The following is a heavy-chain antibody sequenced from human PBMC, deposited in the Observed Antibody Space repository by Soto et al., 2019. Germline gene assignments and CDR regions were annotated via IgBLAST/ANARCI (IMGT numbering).Heavy chain of an antibody. CDR3: ARSKFEVLRYFDWLLRGGWFDP. D-gene: IGHD3-9*01. V-gene: IGHV4-34*01. Sequence: SETLSLTCAVYGVSFSGYYWSWIRQPPGKGLEWIGEINHSGSTNYNPSLKSRVTISVDTSKNQFSLKLSSVTAADTAVYYCARSKFEVLRYFDWLLRGGWFDPWGQGTLVTVSS. CDR1: GVSFSGYY. J-gene: IGHJ5*02. CDR2: INHSGST.